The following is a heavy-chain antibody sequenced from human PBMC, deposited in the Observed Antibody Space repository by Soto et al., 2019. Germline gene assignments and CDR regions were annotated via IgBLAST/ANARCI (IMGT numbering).Heavy chain of an antibody. CDR1: GYSFSTYD. CDR2: ISPKNGNT. J-gene: IGHJ5*02. CDR3: ATSYDSGFDP. V-gene: IGHV1-18*04. Sequence: LLLQSGAELKKPGASVKISCKASGYSFSTYDISWLRQAPGQGPELMERISPKNGNTNYAQNFQDRVTMTADTSSSTAYMELRGLRSDDTAKYYCATSYDSGFDPWGQGTLVTVSS. D-gene: IGHD3-3*01.